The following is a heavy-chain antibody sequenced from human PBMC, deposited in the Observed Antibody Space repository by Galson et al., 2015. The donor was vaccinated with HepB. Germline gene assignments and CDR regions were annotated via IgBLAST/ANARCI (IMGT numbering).Heavy chain of an antibody. CDR1: GFTFSSYA. V-gene: IGHV3-23*01. D-gene: IGHD3-10*01. Sequence: SLRLSCAASGFTFSSYAMSWVRQAPGKGLEWVSAISGSGGSTYYADSVKGRFTISRDNSKNTLYLQMNSLRAEDTAVYYCAKGGGRGRDYYGMDVWGQGTTVTVSS. CDR3: AKGGGRGRDYYGMDV. CDR2: ISGSGGST. J-gene: IGHJ6*02.